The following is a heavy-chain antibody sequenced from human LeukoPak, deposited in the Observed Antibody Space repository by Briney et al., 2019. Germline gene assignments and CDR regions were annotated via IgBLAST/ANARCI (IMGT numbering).Heavy chain of an antibody. CDR1: GFTFSSYS. J-gene: IGHJ5*02. CDR2: ISSSSSTI. Sequence: GGSLRLSCAASGFTFSSYSMNWVRQAPGKGLEWVSYISSSSSTIYYADSVKGRFTISRDNAKNSLYLQMNSLRAEDTAAYYCARANWNYVNWFDPWGQGTLVTVSS. D-gene: IGHD1-7*01. CDR3: ARANWNYVNWFDP. V-gene: IGHV3-48*01.